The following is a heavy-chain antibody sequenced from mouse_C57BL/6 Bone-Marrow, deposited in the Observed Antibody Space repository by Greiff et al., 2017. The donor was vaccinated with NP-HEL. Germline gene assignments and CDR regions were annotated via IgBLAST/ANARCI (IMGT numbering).Heavy chain of an antibody. J-gene: IGHJ4*01. D-gene: IGHD1-1*01. CDR1: GYTFTSYG. CDR2: IYPRSGNT. Sequence: VQVVESGAELARPGASVKLSCKASGYTFTSYGISWVKQRTGQGLEWIGEIYPRSGNTYYNEKFKGKATLTADKSSSTAYMELRSLTSEDSAVYFCARWGFITTVVATRRDYWGQGTSVTVSS. V-gene: IGHV1-81*01. CDR3: ARWGFITTVVATRRDY.